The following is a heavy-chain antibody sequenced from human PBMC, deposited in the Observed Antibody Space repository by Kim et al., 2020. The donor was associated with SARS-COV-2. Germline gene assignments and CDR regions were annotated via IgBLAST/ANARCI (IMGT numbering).Heavy chain of an antibody. V-gene: IGHV3-23*01. CDR3: ARVITAFDY. J-gene: IGHJ4*02. Sequence: TYYSDTLRGGFTISIDNSKNTLFMQMSNRRAEDTAIYYCARVITAFDYWGQGTLVTVSS. D-gene: IGHD2-21*01. CDR2: T.